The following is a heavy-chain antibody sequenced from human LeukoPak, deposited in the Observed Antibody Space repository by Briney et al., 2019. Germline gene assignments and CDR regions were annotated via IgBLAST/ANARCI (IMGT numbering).Heavy chain of an antibody. Sequence: GSSVKVSCKASGGTFSSYAISWVRQAPGQGLEWMGGIIPIFGTANYAQKFQGRVTITTDESTSTAYMELSSLRSEDTAVYYCARDAGEPQPLFDPWGQGTLVTVSS. J-gene: IGHJ5*02. CDR2: IIPIFGTA. CDR3: ARDAGEPQPLFDP. V-gene: IGHV1-69*05. CDR1: GGTFSSYA. D-gene: IGHD6-13*01.